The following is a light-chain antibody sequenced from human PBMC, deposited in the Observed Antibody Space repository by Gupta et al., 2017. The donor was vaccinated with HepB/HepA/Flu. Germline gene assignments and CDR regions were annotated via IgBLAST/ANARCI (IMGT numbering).Light chain of an antibody. CDR1: SSDIGAYNY. V-gene: IGLV2-14*03. J-gene: IGLJ3*02. Sequence: QSALTQPASVSGSPGQSLTISCTGTSSDIGAYNYVSWYQQHPGKAPKLMIYAVSSRPSGLSNRFSGSKYGNTASLSITGLQAEDEGDYYCMSYTNNNTLGVFGGGTKLTVL. CDR3: MSYTNNNTLGV. CDR2: AVS.